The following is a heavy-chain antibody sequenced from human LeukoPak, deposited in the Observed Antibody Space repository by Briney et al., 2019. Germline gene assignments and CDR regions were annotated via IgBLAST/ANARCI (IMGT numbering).Heavy chain of an antibody. CDR3: ARGHPRTGTKLFDY. CDR2: INPYSGDA. D-gene: IGHD1-1*01. CDR1: GYTFSDFH. V-gene: IGHV1-2*02. J-gene: IGHJ4*02. Sequence: GASVKVSCKASGYTFSDFHMHWVRQAPGQGLEWMGWINPYSGDANYAQKFQGRVTMTRDTSINTAYMELSRLRSDDTAVYYCARGHPRTGTKLFDYWGQGTLVTVSS.